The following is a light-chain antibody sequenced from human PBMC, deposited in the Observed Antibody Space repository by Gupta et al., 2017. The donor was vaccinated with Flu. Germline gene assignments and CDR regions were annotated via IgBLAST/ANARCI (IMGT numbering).Light chain of an antibody. CDR3: SSFTNSGPRV. V-gene: IGLV2-14*01. Sequence: QSALTQPASVSGSPGQSIAISCTKSDVGIIDHVSWYQHHPGKAPKLMIYEVTNRPSGVSDRFSGSKSGNTASLIISGLQADDEADYHCSSFTNSGPRVFGGGTKLTVL. J-gene: IGLJ3*02. CDR1: DVGIIDH. CDR2: EVT.